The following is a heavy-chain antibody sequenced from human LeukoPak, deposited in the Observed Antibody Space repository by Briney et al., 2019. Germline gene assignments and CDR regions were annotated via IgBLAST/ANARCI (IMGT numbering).Heavy chain of an antibody. CDR1: GGSISGGGYS. V-gene: IGHV4-30-2*01. CDR2: IYHSGSS. CDR3: ARASGYGGAYFDY. J-gene: IGHJ4*02. Sequence: SETLSLTCAVSGGSISGGGYSWSWIRPPPGKGLEWIGYIYHSGSSYYNPSLKSRLTISVDRSKTQFSLKLSSVTAADTAVYYCARASGYGGAYFDYWGQGTLVTVSS. D-gene: IGHD5-12*01.